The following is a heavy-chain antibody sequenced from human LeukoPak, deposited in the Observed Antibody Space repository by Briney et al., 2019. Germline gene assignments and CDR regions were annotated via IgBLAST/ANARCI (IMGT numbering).Heavy chain of an antibody. CDR2: IYSGGST. CDR3: ARGFRAAAGKTTDY. V-gene: IGHV3-66*01. J-gene: IGHJ4*02. D-gene: IGHD6-13*01. CDR1: GFTVSSNY. Sequence: GGSLRLSCAASGFTVSSNYMSWVRQAPGKGLEWVSVIYSGGSTYYADSVKGRFTISRDNSKNTLYLQMNSLRAEDTAVYYCARGFRAAAGKTTDYWGQGTLVTVSS.